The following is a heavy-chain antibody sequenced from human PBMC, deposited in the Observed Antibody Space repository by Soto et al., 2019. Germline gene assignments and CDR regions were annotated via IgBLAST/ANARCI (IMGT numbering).Heavy chain of an antibody. D-gene: IGHD2-2*01. J-gene: IGHJ4*02. CDR2: IYSSGST. CDR1: GFTVSNNY. V-gene: IGHV3-53*01. Sequence: GGSLRLSCAASGFTVSNNYMTWVRQAPGKGLEWVSFIYSSGSTYYADSVKGRFTISRDNSKNTLSLQMNSLRAEDTAVYYCGRDKGLVGGSPIDYWGQGT. CDR3: GRDKGLVGGSPIDY.